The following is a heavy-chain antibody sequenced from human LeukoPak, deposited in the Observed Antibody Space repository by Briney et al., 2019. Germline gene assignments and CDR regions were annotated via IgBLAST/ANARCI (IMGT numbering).Heavy chain of an antibody. V-gene: IGHV3-23*01. CDR3: AKDSPVATW. CDR1: GLTFSNFK. D-gene: IGHD1-26*01. J-gene: IGHJ4*02. CDR2: ITPSGDGT. Sequence: GGSLRLSCAVSGLTFSNFKMNWVRQAPGKGLEWVSSITPSGDGTYYAASVKGRFTISRDNSKNTLYLQMDSLRADDTAKYYCAKDSPVATWWGQGTLVTVSS.